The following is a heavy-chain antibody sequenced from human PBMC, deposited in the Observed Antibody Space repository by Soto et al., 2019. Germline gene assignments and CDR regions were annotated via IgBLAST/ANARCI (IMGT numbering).Heavy chain of an antibody. CDR2: IYSGGST. CDR1: RLTVSSKY. V-gene: IGHV3-53*01. J-gene: IGHJ4*02. D-gene: IGHD5-12*01. CDR3: ARGGYSGYDNFDY. Sequence: EVQLVESGGGLIQPGGSLRLSCAASRLTVSSKYMSWVRQAPGKGLEWVAVIYSGGSTYYADSVKGRFTISRDNSKNTLYLQMNSLRADDTAVYYCARGGYSGYDNFDYWGQGTLVTVSS.